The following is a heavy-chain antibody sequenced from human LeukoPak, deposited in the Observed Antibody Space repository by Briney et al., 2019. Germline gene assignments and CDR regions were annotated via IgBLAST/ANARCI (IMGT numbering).Heavy chain of an antibody. CDR1: GFTSSSYS. Sequence: GGSLRPSCAASGFTSSSYSMNWVRQAPGRGLEWVSSISSSSSYIYYADSVKGRFTISRDNAKNSLYLQMNSLRAEDTAVYYCAREQGRGYSGYDYWGQGTLVTVSS. V-gene: IGHV3-21*01. CDR2: ISSSSSYI. J-gene: IGHJ4*02. CDR3: AREQGRGYSGYDY. D-gene: IGHD5-12*01.